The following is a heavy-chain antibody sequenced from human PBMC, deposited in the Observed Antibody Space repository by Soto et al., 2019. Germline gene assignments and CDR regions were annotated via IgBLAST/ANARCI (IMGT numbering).Heavy chain of an antibody. CDR3: ASTLDV. CDR1: GFTFSSYA. J-gene: IGHJ6*02. Sequence: QVQLVESGGGVVQPGRSLRLSCAASGFTFSSYAMHWVRQAPGKGLEWVAVISYDGSNKYYADSVKGRFTISRDNSNNTLYLQMNSLRADDTAVYYCASTLDVWGQGTTVPVSS. CDR2: ISYDGSNK. V-gene: IGHV3-30-3*01.